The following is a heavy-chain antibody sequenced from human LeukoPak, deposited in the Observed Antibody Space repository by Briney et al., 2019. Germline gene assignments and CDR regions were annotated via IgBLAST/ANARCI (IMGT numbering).Heavy chain of an antibody. Sequence: GGSLRLSCAASGFTFSSYEMNWVRQAPGKGLVWVSRLNRDGSSATYADSVKGRFTISRDNAGDTLYLQLNSLTTEDTAVYYCARGHSTANYYVGYYWGQGTLVTVSS. V-gene: IGHV3-74*01. CDR1: GFTFSSYE. J-gene: IGHJ4*02. CDR2: LNRDGSSA. D-gene: IGHD4/OR15-4a*01. CDR3: ARGHSTANYYVGYY.